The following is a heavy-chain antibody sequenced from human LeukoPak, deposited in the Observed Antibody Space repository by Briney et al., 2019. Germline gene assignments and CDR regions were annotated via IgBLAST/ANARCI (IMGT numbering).Heavy chain of an antibody. CDR2: INHSGST. D-gene: IGHD5-18*01. Sequence: SETLSLTCAVYGGSFSGYYWSWIRQPPGKGLEWIGEINHSGSTNYNPSLTSRVTISVDTSKNQFSLKFSSVTSAVTAVYSFAGLAGYSRVYWGQGTLVTVSS. CDR1: GGSFSGYY. J-gene: IGHJ4*02. CDR3: AGLAGYSRVY. V-gene: IGHV4-34*01.